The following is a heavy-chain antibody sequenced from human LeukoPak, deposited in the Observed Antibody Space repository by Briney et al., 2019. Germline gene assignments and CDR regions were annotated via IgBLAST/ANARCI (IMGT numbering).Heavy chain of an antibody. CDR2: IYPGDSDT. CDR3: ARTYYDSSGYYVY. CDR1: GYSFTSYW. D-gene: IGHD3-22*01. J-gene: IGHJ4*02. Sequence: GESLKISCKASGYSFTSYWIGWVRQMPGKGLERMGIIYPGDSDTRYSPSFQGQVTISADKSISTAYLQWSSLKASDTAMYYCARTYYDSSGYYVYWGQGTLVTVSS. V-gene: IGHV5-51*01.